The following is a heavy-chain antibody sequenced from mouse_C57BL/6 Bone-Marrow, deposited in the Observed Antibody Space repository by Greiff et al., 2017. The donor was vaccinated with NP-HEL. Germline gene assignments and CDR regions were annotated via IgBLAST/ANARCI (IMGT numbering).Heavy chain of an antibody. Sequence: QVQLQQSGAELVKPGASVKLSCKASGYTFTSYWMHWVKQRPGQGLEWIGMIHPNSGSTNYNEKFKSKATLTVDKSSSTAYMQLSSLTSEDSAVYYCASGYYYGSSYLFAYWGQGTLVTVSA. J-gene: IGHJ3*01. CDR3: ASGYYYGSSYLFAY. CDR2: IHPNSGST. D-gene: IGHD1-1*01. V-gene: IGHV1-64*01. CDR1: GYTFTSYW.